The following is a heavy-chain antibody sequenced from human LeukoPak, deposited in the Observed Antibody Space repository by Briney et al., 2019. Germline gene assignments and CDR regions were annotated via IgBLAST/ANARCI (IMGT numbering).Heavy chain of an antibody. D-gene: IGHD6-19*01. Sequence: GGSLRLSCAASGFTFSSYAMSWVRQAPGKGLEWVSAISGSGGNTYYADSVKGRFTISRDNSKNTLYLQMNSLRAEDTAVYYCAKVHSSGWYGSWFDPWGQGTLVTVSS. J-gene: IGHJ5*02. CDR2: ISGSGGNT. CDR3: AKVHSSGWYGSWFDP. CDR1: GFTFSSYA. V-gene: IGHV3-23*01.